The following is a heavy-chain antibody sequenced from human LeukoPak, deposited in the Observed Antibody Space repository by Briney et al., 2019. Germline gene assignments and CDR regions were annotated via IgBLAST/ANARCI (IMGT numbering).Heavy chain of an antibody. CDR2: IYPGDSDT. D-gene: IGHD6-13*01. Sequence: GESLKISCKGSGYRFTSYWIGWVRQMPGKGLEWMGIIYPGDSDTRYSPSFQGQVTISADKSISTAYLQWSSLKASDTAMYYCARRAIAAVNCMDVWGQGTTVTVSS. CDR1: GYRFTSYW. J-gene: IGHJ6*02. V-gene: IGHV5-51*01. CDR3: ARRAIAAVNCMDV.